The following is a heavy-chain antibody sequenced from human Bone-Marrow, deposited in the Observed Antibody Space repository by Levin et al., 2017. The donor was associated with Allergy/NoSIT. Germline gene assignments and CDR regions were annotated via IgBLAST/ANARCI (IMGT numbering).Heavy chain of an antibody. CDR3: ATSPFNRYCIGGACYSGGGEDAFER. V-gene: IGHV1-2*02. CDR1: GSTFTDHY. Sequence: ASVKVSCKASGSTFTDHYVHWVRQAPGQGLEWMGWINPDSGASNYAQNLQGRVTMTRDTSISTAYMELSSLRSDDTAVYYCATSPFNRYCIGGACYSGGGEDAFERWGQGTMVSVSS. D-gene: IGHD2-15*01. J-gene: IGHJ3*01. CDR2: INPDSGAS.